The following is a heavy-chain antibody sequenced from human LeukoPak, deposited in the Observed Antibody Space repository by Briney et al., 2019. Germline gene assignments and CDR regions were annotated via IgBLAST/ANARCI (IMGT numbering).Heavy chain of an antibody. Sequence: GGSLRLSCAASGFTFNSYAMHWVRQAPGKGLEWVAVISYDGSNKYYADSVKGRFTISRDNSKNTLYLQMNSLRAEDTAVYYCARDLWRYQLLYWFDPWGQGTLVTVSS. D-gene: IGHD2-2*01. CDR2: ISYDGSNK. CDR1: GFTFNSYA. CDR3: ARDLWRYQLLYWFDP. J-gene: IGHJ5*02. V-gene: IGHV3-30*01.